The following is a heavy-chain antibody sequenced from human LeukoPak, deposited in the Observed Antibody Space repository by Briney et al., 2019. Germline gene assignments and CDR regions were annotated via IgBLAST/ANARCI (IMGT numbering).Heavy chain of an antibody. V-gene: IGHV4-61*02. CDR3: AREGDYGDFDAFDM. Sequence: PSETLSLTCTVSGGSINNDGYYWGWIRQSAGKGLEWLGRIYSSGTTNYNPSLKRRVTLSVDTSKNQFSLNLTSVTAADTAVYYCAREGDYGDFDAFDMWGQGTEVTVSS. CDR1: GGSINNDGYY. J-gene: IGHJ3*02. CDR2: IYSSGTT. D-gene: IGHD4-17*01.